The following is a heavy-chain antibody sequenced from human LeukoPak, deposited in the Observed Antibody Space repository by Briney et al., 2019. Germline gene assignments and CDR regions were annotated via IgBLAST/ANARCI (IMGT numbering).Heavy chain of an antibody. V-gene: IGHV3-11*06. D-gene: IGHD2-2*01. Sequence: GGSLRLSCAASGFTFSDYYMSWIRQAPGKGLEWVSYISSSSSYTNYADSVKGRFTISRDNAKNSLYLQMDSLRVEDTATYYCARWRGSTSERSDYWGQGTLVTVSS. CDR2: ISSSSSYT. CDR1: GFTFSDYY. J-gene: IGHJ4*02. CDR3: ARWRGSTSERSDY.